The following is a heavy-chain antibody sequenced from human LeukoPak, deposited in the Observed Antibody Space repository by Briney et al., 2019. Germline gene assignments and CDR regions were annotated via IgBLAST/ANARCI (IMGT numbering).Heavy chain of an antibody. V-gene: IGHV4-34*01. Sequence: GSLRLSCAASGFTFSTYPMSWVRQPPGKGLEWIGEINHSGSTNYNPSLKSRVTISVDTSKNQFSLKLSSVTAADTAVYYCARGDYGDYVSNWFDPWGQGTLVTVSS. D-gene: IGHD4-17*01. CDR1: GFTFSTYP. CDR2: INHSGST. J-gene: IGHJ5*02. CDR3: ARGDYGDYVSNWFDP.